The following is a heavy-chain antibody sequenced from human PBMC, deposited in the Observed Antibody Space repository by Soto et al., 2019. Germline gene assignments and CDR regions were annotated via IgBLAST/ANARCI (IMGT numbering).Heavy chain of an antibody. D-gene: IGHD6-6*01. Sequence: QVQLVQSGAEVKKPGASVKVSCKASGYTFTGYYMHWVRQAPGQGPEWMGWINPNSGGTTYAQKFQGRVTVTRDTYISTAYMELSSLRSDDTAVYYCARGGSSSLDYWGQGTLVNVSS. CDR2: INPNSGGT. CDR3: ARGGSSSLDY. J-gene: IGHJ4*02. CDR1: GYTFTGYY. V-gene: IGHV1-2*02.